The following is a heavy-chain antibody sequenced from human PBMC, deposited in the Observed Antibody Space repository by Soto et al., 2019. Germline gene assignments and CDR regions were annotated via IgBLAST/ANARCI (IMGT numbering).Heavy chain of an antibody. D-gene: IGHD4-17*01. J-gene: IGHJ4*02. CDR3: ARDRSYGDYDVASGDY. CDR2: INSDGSST. Sequence: PGGSLRLSCAASGFTFSSYWMHWVRQAPGKGLVWVSRINSDGSSTSYADSVKGRFTISRDNAKNSLYLQMNSLRAEDTAVYYCARDRSYGDYDVASGDYWGQGTLVTVSS. CDR1: GFTFSSYW. V-gene: IGHV3-74*01.